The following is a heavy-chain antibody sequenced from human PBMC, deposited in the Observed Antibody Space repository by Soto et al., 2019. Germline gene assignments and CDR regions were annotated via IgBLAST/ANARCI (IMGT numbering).Heavy chain of an antibody. CDR3: ARGNWNYCDF. Sequence: GGSLRLSCAASGFTFSSYEMNWVRQAPGKGLEWLSYISSSGITIFYADSLKGRFTISRDKAKNSLFLQMNSLRAEDTAVYFCARGNWNYCDFWGQGTLVTVSS. V-gene: IGHV3-48*03. J-gene: IGHJ4*02. D-gene: IGHD1-7*01. CDR2: ISSSGITI. CDR1: GFTFSSYE.